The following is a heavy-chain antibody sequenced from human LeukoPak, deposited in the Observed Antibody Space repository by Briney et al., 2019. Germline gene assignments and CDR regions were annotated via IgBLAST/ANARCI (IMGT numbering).Heavy chain of an antibody. CDR3: AKGSDFDWFAFDN. V-gene: IGHV3-23*01. CDR1: GFTFRSYA. CDR2: ISGGSGDTT. D-gene: IGHD3-9*01. J-gene: IGHJ4*02. Sequence: PGGSLRLSCAASGFTFRSYAMTWVRQAPGKGLEWVSAISGGSGDTTYYADSVKGRFTISRDNSKNTLNLQMHRLRAEDTAVYYCAKGSDFDWFAFDNWGQGTLVTVSS.